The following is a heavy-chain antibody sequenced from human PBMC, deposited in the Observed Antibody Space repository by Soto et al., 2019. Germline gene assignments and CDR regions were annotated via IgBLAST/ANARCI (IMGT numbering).Heavy chain of an antibody. CDR3: ARGGESRYAFDI. V-gene: IGHV1-69*13. CDR2: IIPIFGTA. Sequence: SVKVSCKASGGTFSSYAISWVRQAPGQGLEWMGGIIPIFGTANYAQKFQGRVTITADESTSTAYMELSSLRSEDTAVYYCARGGESRYAFDIWGQGTMVTVSS. D-gene: IGHD7-27*01. J-gene: IGHJ3*02. CDR1: GGTFSSYA.